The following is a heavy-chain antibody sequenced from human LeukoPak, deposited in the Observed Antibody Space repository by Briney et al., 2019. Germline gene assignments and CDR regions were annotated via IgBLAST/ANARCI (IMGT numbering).Heavy chain of an antibody. CDR3: ARGSGRQQLEQNY. J-gene: IGHJ4*02. V-gene: IGHV3-7*01. CDR1: GFTFSIYW. Sequence: GGSLRLSCVAPGFTFSIYWMSWVRQAPGGGPGWVAIIKEDGSVIWDVESVRGRFTIYRDNAKNSVYLEMNSLRAEDTAVYYCARGSGRQQLEQNYWGQGNLVTVSS. D-gene: IGHD6-13*01. CDR2: IKEDGSVI.